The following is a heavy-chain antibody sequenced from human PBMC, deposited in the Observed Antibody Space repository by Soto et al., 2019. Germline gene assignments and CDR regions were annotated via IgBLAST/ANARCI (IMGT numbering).Heavy chain of an antibody. J-gene: IGHJ4*02. Sequence: PSETLSLTCTVSGGSISSYYWSWIRQPPGKGLEWIGYIYYSGSTNYNPSLKSRVTISVDTSKNQFSLKLSSVTAADTAVYYCARSAAYYDILTGYYMYYFYYWGQGTLVTVS. D-gene: IGHD3-9*01. CDR2: IYYSGST. CDR3: ARSAAYYDILTGYYMYYFYY. V-gene: IGHV4-59*01. CDR1: GGSISSYY.